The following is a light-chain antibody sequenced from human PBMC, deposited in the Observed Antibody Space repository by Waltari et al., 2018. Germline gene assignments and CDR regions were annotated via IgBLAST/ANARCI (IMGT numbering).Light chain of an antibody. CDR2: QDS. CDR1: NLGDKY. Sequence: SYELTQPPSVSVSPGQTASITCSGDNLGDKYACWYQQKPGQSPVLIIYQDSKRPSGIPEGFSGSNSGNTATLTISGTQAMDEADYYCQAWDSSTGVFGGGTKLTVL. CDR3: QAWDSSTGV. V-gene: IGLV3-1*01. J-gene: IGLJ3*02.